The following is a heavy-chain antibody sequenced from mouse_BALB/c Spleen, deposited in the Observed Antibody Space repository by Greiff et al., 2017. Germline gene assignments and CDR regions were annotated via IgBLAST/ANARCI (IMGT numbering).Heavy chain of an antibody. CDR1: GYTFSSYW. CDR3: ARKANYYFYFDY. V-gene: IGHV1-9*01. Sequence: VQLQQSGAELMKPGASVKISCKATGYTFSSYWIEWVKQRPGHGLEWIGEILPGSGSTNYNEKFKGKATFTADTSSNTAYMQLSSLTSEDSAVYYCARKANYYFYFDYWGQGTTLTVSS. J-gene: IGHJ2*01. D-gene: IGHD1-1*01. CDR2: ILPGSGST.